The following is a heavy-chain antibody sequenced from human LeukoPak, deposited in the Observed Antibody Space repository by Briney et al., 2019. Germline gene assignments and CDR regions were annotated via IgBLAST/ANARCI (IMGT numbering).Heavy chain of an antibody. CDR2: ISDSGTTI. V-gene: IGHV3-48*03. J-gene: IGHJ3*01. CDR1: GFIFRSYE. D-gene: IGHD2-21*01. Sequence: GGSLRLSCAVSGFIFRSYEMNWVRQAPGKGLEWLSYISDSGTTIYYAGSVKGRFTMSRDSSENSLYLEMSSLRAEDTAVYYCARQRYCGAGNYYRAFDLWGQGTKVTVSS. CDR3: ARQRYCGAGNYYRAFDL.